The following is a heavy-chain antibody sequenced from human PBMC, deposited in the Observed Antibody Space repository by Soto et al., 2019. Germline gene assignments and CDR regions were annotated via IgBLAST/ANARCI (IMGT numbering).Heavy chain of an antibody. CDR3: ARDARFRAVAADGSSDY. D-gene: IGHD6-19*01. CDR1: GYTFRNYG. CDR2: ITAYNGNR. J-gene: IGHJ4*02. V-gene: IGHV1-18*04. Sequence: QIQLAQSGPEVRKPGASVKVSCKASGYTFRNYGIKWVRQAPGQGLEWVGWITAYNGNRHHAEKFQGRVTMTTDTSTITTYMEVRSLTSDETAVYYCARDARFRAVAADGSSDYWGQGTLVTVSP.